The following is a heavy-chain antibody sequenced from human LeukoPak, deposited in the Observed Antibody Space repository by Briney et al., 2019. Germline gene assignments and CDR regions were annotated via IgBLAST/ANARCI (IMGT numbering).Heavy chain of an antibody. Sequence: PGGSLRLSCSASGFTFSSYAMHWVRQAPGKGLEYVSAISSNGGSTYYADSVKGRFTISRDNSKNTLYLQMNSLRAEDTAVYYCARDVRGSDSTGYYYGYFDYWGQGTLVTVSS. J-gene: IGHJ4*02. CDR2: ISSNGGST. V-gene: IGHV3-64*04. CDR3: ARDVRGSDSTGYYYGYFDY. CDR1: GFTFSSYA. D-gene: IGHD3-22*01.